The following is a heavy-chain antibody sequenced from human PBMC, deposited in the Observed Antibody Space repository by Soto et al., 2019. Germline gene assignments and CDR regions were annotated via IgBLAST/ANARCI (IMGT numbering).Heavy chain of an antibody. CDR1: GYTFTNYW. CDR3: ARLVSLLQPIDS. CDR2: IFPRDFDV. D-gene: IGHD4-4*01. V-gene: IGHV5-51*01. J-gene: IGHJ5*01. Sequence: GESLKISCQTSGYTFTNYWIGWVRQMPGGGLEWLGLIFPRDFDVRYSPSFEGQVTISADRSTATAFLQWRSLGASDSALYFCARLVSLLQPIDSWGQGTPVTVSS.